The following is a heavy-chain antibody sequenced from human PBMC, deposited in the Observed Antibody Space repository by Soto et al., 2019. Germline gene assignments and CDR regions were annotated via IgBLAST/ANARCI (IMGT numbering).Heavy chain of an antibody. Sequence: HPGGSLRLSCAASGFTFSSYAMSLVRQAPGKGLEWVSSISGSGGSTYYADSVKGRFNISRDNSKNTLYRQMNSLRAKDTAVYYCSKDDYGDYGSPSYGMDVWGQGTTVTVSS. J-gene: IGHJ6*02. D-gene: IGHD4-17*01. V-gene: IGHV3-23*01. CDR2: ISGSGGST. CDR1: GFTFSSYA. CDR3: SKDDYGDYGSPSYGMDV.